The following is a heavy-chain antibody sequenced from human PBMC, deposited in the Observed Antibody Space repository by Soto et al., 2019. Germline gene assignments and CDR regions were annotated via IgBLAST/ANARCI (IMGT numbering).Heavy chain of an antibody. CDR3: ARSLEGTTVTNWFDP. D-gene: IGHD4-17*01. V-gene: IGHV1-69*01. CDR1: ADTFNSYS. CDR2: ITPVFGTA. J-gene: IGHJ5*02. Sequence: QVPLVQSGAEVKKPGSSVKVSCKASADTFNSYSLSWLRQAPGQRLEWMGGITPVFGTADYAQSFEDRLTITADDSTSTVYMELSTLRSDDTAGYYCARSLEGTTVTNWFDPWGQGALVTVSS.